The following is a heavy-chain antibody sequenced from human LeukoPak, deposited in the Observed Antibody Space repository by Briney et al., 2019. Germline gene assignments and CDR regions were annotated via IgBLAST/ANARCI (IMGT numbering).Heavy chain of an antibody. CDR1: GGSFSGYY. D-gene: IGHD2-2*01. Sequence: SETLSLTCAVYGGSFSGYYWSWIRQPPGKGPEWIGEINHSGSTDYKPSVKSQIIIAVDTSQNQFPLKLSSVTAAATDVYYCARVQELGYCSSTRRYLRWCDPWVQRTRDSVSS. CDR3: ARVQELGYCSSTRRYLRWCDP. V-gene: IGHV4-34*01. J-gene: IGHJ5*02. CDR2: INHSGST.